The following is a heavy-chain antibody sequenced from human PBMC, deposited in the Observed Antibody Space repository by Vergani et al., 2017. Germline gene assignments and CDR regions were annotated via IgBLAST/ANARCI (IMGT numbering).Heavy chain of an antibody. J-gene: IGHJ3*02. CDR2: IYSGGRT. Sequence: EVQLVESGGGLIQPGGSLRLSCAASGFTVSSNYMSWVRQAPGKGLEWVSVIYSGGRTYYADYVKGRFTISRDNSKNTLYLQMNSLRAEDTAVYYCARVIMVGARNDAFDIWGQGTMVTVSS. CDR1: GFTVSSNY. D-gene: IGHD1-26*01. V-gene: IGHV3-53*01. CDR3: ARVIMVGARNDAFDI.